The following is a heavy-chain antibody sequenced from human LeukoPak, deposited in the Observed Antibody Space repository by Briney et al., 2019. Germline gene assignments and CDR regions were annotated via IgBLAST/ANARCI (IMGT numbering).Heavy chain of an antibody. D-gene: IGHD6-19*01. CDR2: ISSDSKYI. J-gene: IGHJ4*02. CDR3: AKRYSSGWYYLDY. CDR1: GFTFSTKA. Sequence: GGSLRLSCAASGFTFSTKAMNWVRQAPGKGLEWVSSISSDSKYIYYADSVKGRFTISRDNAENSLYLQMHSLRAEDTAVYYCAKRYSSGWYYLDYWGQGTLVTVSS. V-gene: IGHV3-21*01.